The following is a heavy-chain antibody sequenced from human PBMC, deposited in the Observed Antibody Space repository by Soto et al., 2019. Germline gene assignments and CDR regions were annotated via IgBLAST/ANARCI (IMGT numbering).Heavy chain of an antibody. CDR2: ITSSGSRI. CDR1: GFTFSDHY. J-gene: IGHJ4*02. CDR3: VRGPNYGDWIDHYDH. V-gene: IGHV3-11*01. D-gene: IGHD4-17*01. Sequence: GGSLRLSCAASGFTFSDHYMSWIRQTPEKKLECVSYITSSGSRIYYADSVKGRFTISRDNAKNSLFLHMNSLRVEDSSIYFCVRGPNYGDWIDHYDHWGQGTVVTVSS.